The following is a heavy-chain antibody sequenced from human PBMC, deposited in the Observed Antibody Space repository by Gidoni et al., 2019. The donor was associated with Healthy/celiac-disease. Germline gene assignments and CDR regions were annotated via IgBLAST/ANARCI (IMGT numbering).Heavy chain of an antibody. CDR2: IYYSGST. D-gene: IGHD3-10*01. CDR3: ARAIWFGGPFFDY. V-gene: IGHV4-59*01. CDR1: GGSISSYY. J-gene: IGHJ4*02. Sequence: QVQLQESGPGLVKPSETLSLTCTVSGGSISSYYWSWIRQPPGKGLEWIGYIYYSGSTNYNPSLKSRVTISVDTSKNQFSLKLSSVTAADTAVYYCARAIWFGGPFFDYWGQGTLVTVSS.